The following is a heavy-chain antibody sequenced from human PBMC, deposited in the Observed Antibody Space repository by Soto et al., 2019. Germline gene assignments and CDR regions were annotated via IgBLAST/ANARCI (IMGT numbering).Heavy chain of an antibody. Sequence: GGSLRLSCAASGFTFNGSTIHWVRQASGKGLEWVGHIRGKPNNYATAYGASVRGRFTFSRDESKNTAYLQMNSLKTEDTAVYYCARLRRSWSRAAFDPWGQGTLVTVSS. CDR1: GFTFNGST. J-gene: IGHJ5*02. D-gene: IGHD6-13*01. V-gene: IGHV3-73*01. CDR3: ARLRRSWSRAAFDP. CDR2: IRGKPNNYAT.